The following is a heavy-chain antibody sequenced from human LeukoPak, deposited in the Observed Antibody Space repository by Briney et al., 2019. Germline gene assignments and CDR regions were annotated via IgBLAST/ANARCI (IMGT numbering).Heavy chain of an antibody. CDR3: AKDVRYCSSTTCYFSGMDV. V-gene: IGHV3-23*01. Sequence: GGSLRLSCAASGFTFSSYAMSWVRQAPGKGLEWVSAISGSGGSTYYADSVKGRFTISRDNSKNTLYLQMNSLRAEDTAVHYCAKDVRYCSSTTCYFSGMDVWGQGTTVTVSS. CDR1: GFTFSSYA. D-gene: IGHD2-2*01. CDR2: ISGSGGST. J-gene: IGHJ6*02.